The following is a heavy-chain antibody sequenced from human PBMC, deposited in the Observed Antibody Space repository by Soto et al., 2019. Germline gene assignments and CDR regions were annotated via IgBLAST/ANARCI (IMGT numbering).Heavy chain of an antibody. Sequence: QVHLEQSGAEVKKPGSSVKVSCKASGGIFKTHAVAWVRQAPGQGLEWVGGLTPLYGTANYAQKFQGRVTITADESTGAAYMEVSSLRAEDMAVYYCVRDLTLGYRSGGDGFDVWGQGTMVTVSS. D-gene: IGHD5-18*01. CDR1: GGIFKTHA. CDR2: LTPLYGTA. V-gene: IGHV1-69*01. CDR3: VRDLTLGYRSGGDGFDV. J-gene: IGHJ3*01.